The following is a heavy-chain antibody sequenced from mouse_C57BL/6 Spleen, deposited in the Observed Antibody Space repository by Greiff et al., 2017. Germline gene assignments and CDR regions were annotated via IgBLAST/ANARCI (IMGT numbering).Heavy chain of an antibody. CDR1: GFNIKDYY. V-gene: IGHV14-2*01. J-gene: IGHJ4*01. Sequence: EVQVVESGAELVKPGASVKLSCTASGFNIKDYYMHWVKQRTEQGLEWIGRIDPEDGETKYAPKFQGKATITADTSSNTAYLQLSSLTSEDTAVYYCALTTVVEGYYAMDYWGQGTSVTVSS. CDR2: IDPEDGET. CDR3: ALTTVVEGYYAMDY. D-gene: IGHD1-1*01.